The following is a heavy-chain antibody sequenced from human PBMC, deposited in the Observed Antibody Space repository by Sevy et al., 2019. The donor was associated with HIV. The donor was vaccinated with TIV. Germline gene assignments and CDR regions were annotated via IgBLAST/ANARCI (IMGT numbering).Heavy chain of an antibody. CDR2: TYYNSEWFY. J-gene: IGHJ5*02. V-gene: IGHV6-1*01. CDR1: GDSVSSNGAS. Sequence: SQTLSLTCAISGDSVSSNGASWNWIRQSPSRGLEWLGRTYYNSEWFYDYSGFVKGRITINPDTSKNRFSLQLNSVTPEDTATYYCARDYIGGTRGGQGFDPWGQGTLVTVSS. CDR3: ARDYIGGTRGGQGFDP. D-gene: IGHD1-26*01.